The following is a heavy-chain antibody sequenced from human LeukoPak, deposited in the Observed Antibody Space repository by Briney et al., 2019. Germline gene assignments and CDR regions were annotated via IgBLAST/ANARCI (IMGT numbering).Heavy chain of an antibody. V-gene: IGHV1-2*02. J-gene: IGHJ4*02. CDR1: GYTFTSYY. CDR2: INPNSGGT. D-gene: IGHD3-3*01. Sequence: ASVKVSCKASGYTFTSYYMHWVRQAPGQGLEWMGWINPNSGGTNYAQKFQGRVTMTRDTSISTAYMELSRLRSDDTAVYYCARAEGFITIFGVVILPDYWGQGTLVTVSS. CDR3: ARAEGFITIFGVVILPDY.